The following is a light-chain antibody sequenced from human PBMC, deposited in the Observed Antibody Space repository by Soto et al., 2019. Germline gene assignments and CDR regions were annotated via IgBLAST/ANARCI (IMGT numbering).Light chain of an antibody. CDR2: GAS. V-gene: IGKV3-20*01. CDR3: QQYGGVPYT. Sequence: EIVLTQSPGTLSLSPGQRATLSCRASESISRDYLAWYQQRLGQAPRLLTYGASSGATGIPDRFSGSGSGTDFTLTISRLEPEDVAIYYCQQYGGVPYTFGQGTKLEIK. CDR1: ESISRDY. J-gene: IGKJ2*01.